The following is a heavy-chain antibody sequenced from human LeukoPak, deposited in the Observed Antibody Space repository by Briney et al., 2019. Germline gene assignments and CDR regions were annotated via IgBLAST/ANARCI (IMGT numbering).Heavy chain of an antibody. CDR1: GFTFSSYW. CDR3: VRPTTVTLDF. CDR2: INPGGSSI. Sequence: GGSLRLSCAASGFTFSSYWMHWVRQVPGKGLVWVARINPGGSSITYADSVKGRFTISRDNAKNSLYLQMNSLRDDDTAVYHCVRPTTVTLDFWGQGTLVTVSS. D-gene: IGHD4-17*01. V-gene: IGHV3-74*01. J-gene: IGHJ4*02.